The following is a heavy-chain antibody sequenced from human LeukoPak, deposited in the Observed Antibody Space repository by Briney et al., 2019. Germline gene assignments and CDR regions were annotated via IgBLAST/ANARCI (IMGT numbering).Heavy chain of an antibody. V-gene: IGHV5-51*01. J-gene: IGHJ4*02. CDR1: GYRFTNYW. CDR3: ARRRDLYSGSYYPFDY. Sequence: TAESLKISCKGSGYRFTNYWIGCLRQLPPKNLEWMGIITPGDSETRYSPSFQGQVNISADKSTSTAYLQWSSLKASDTAMYYCARRRDLYSGSYYPFDYWGQGTLVTVSS. D-gene: IGHD1-26*01. CDR2: ITPGDSET.